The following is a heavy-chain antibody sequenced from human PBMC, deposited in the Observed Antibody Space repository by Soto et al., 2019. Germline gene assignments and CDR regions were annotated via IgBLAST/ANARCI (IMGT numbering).Heavy chain of an antibody. CDR2: IYNSGNT. D-gene: IGHD1-26*01. Sequence: QLQLQESGPGLVKPSETLSLTCTVSGGSISSSTYYWGWIRQPPGKGLEWIGSIYNSGNTYYSPSLTRRVTISVDTSKNQFSLKLSSVTAADAAVYYCARLGTGSYYAIFYWGQGTLVTVSS. V-gene: IGHV4-39*01. CDR3: ARLGTGSYYAIFY. CDR1: GGSISSSTYY. J-gene: IGHJ4*02.